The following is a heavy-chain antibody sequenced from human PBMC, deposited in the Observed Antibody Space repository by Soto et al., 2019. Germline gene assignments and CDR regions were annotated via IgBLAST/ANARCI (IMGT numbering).Heavy chain of an antibody. CDR2: INHSGST. J-gene: IGHJ4*02. D-gene: IGHD6-13*01. V-gene: IGHV4-34*01. CDR3: ARVGIAAAGMTIDY. Sequence: SETLSLTCAVYGGSFSGYYWSWIRQPPGKGLEWIGEINHSGSTNYNPSLKSRVTISVDTSKNQFSLKLSSVTAADTAVYYCARVGIAAAGMTIDYWGQGTLVTVS. CDR1: GGSFSGYY.